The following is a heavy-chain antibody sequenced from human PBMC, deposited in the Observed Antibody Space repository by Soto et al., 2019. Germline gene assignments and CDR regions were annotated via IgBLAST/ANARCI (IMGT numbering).Heavy chain of an antibody. V-gene: IGHV1-18*01. CDR3: ARGRYGDY. D-gene: IGHD1-1*01. Sequence: QVHLVQSGAEVKKPGASVKVSCKGSGYTFTSYGITWVRQAPGQGLERMGWISAHNGNTIYAQKLQGRVTVTRDTSTSTAYMELRSLRSDDTAVYYCARGRYGDYWGQGALVTVSS. J-gene: IGHJ4*02. CDR1: GYTFTSYG. CDR2: ISAHNGNT.